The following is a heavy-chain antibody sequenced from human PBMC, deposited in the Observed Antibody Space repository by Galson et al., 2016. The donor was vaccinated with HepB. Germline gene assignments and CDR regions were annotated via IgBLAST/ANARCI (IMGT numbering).Heavy chain of an antibody. CDR2: IYTSGST. J-gene: IGHJ3*02. CDR3: AREVVVVAAPWAFDI. Sequence: TLSLTCTVSGGSISSGSYYWSWIRQPAGKGLEWIGRIYTSGSTNYNPSLKSRVTISVDTSKNQKLSSVTAADTAVYYCAREVVVVAAPWAFDIWGQGTMVTVSS. D-gene: IGHD2-15*01. CDR1: GGSISSGSYY. V-gene: IGHV4-61*02.